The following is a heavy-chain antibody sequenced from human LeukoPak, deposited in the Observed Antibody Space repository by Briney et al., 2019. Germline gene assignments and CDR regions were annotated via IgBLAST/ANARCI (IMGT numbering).Heavy chain of an antibody. CDR1: GGTFSSYA. D-gene: IGHD2-21*02. V-gene: IGHV1-69*01. Sequence: ASVKVTCKASGGTFSSYAISWVRQAPGQGLEWMGGIIPIFGTANYAQKFQGRVTITADESTSTAYMELSSLRSEDTAVYYCARELPLDYYGMDVWGQGTTVTVSS. CDR3: ARELPLDYYGMDV. CDR2: IIPIFGTA. J-gene: IGHJ6*02.